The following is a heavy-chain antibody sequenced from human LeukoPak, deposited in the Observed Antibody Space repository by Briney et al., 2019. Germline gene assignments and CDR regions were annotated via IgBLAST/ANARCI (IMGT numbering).Heavy chain of an antibody. CDR2: ISSSSSYI. V-gene: IGHV3-21*01. Sequence: GGSLRLSCAASGFTFSSYSMNWVRPAPGKGLEWVSSISSSSSYIYYADSVKGRFTIPRDNAKNSLYLQTNSLIAEHTAVYYCARDAVVAAGDYWGQGTLVTVSS. CDR3: ARDAVVAAGDY. D-gene: IGHD2-15*01. CDR1: GFTFSSYS. J-gene: IGHJ4*02.